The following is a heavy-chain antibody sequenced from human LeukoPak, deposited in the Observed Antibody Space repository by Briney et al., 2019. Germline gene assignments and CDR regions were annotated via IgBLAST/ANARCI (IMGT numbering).Heavy chain of an antibody. CDR1: GXTVSSKY. Sequence: GGSLRLSCAASGXTVSSKYVSWVRQAPGKGLESVSVIYSGGSTYYADSVRGRFTISRDNSKNTLYLQMNSLRAEDTAVYYCARHTNDYLLNTFDSWGQGTLVTVSS. D-gene: IGHD1-1*01. CDR2: IYSGGST. V-gene: IGHV3-53*01. J-gene: IGHJ4*02. CDR3: ARHTNDYLLNTFDS.